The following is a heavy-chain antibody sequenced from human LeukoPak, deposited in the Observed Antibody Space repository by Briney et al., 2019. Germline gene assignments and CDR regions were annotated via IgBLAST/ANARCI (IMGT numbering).Heavy chain of an antibody. D-gene: IGHD6-13*01. Sequence: PSETLSLTCTVSGGSISSYYWSWIRQPAGKGLEWIGYIYYSGSTNYNPSLKSRVTISVDTSKNQFSLKLSSVTAADTAVYYCARDGSVGSWYFRAFDIWGQGTMVTVSS. V-gene: IGHV4-59*01. CDR3: ARDGSVGSWYFRAFDI. CDR1: GGSISSYY. CDR2: IYYSGST. J-gene: IGHJ3*02.